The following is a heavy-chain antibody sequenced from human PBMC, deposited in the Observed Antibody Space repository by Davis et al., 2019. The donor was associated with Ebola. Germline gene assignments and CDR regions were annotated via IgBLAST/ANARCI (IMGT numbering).Heavy chain of an antibody. CDR2: MNPNSGNT. CDR3: ARGKDRGRNWLDP. V-gene: IGHV1-8*02. CDR1: GYTFTSYG. J-gene: IGHJ5*02. Sequence: ASVKVSCKASGYTFTSYGINWVRQATGQGLEWMGWMNPNSGNTGYAQKFQGRVTMTRNTSISTAYMEVSSLRSEDTAVYYCARGKDRGRNWLDPWGQGTLVTVSS.